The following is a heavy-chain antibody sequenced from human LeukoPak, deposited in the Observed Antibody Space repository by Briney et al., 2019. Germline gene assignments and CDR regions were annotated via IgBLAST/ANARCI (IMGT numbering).Heavy chain of an antibody. CDR2: INHSGST. CDR3: ARGLEQWLVKYYYYMDV. Sequence: PSETLSLTCAVYGGSFSGYYWSWIRQPPGKGLEWIGEINHSGSTNYNPSLKSRVTISVDTSKNQFSLKLSSVTAGDTAVYYCARGLEQWLVKYYYYMDVWGKGTTVTVSS. J-gene: IGHJ6*03. V-gene: IGHV4-34*01. CDR1: GGSFSGYY. D-gene: IGHD6-19*01.